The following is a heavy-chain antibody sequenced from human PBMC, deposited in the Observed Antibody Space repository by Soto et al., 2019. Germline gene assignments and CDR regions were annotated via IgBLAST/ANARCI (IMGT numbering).Heavy chain of an antibody. CDR2: IYYSGST. D-gene: IGHD3-22*01. CDR1: GGSISSGGYY. CDR3: ARETYYYDSSGYYGFDY. V-gene: IGHV4-31*03. J-gene: IGHJ4*02. Sequence: SETLSLTCTVSGGSISSGGYYWSWIRQHPGKGLEWIGYIYYSGSTYYNPSLKSRVTISVDTSKNQFSLKLSSVTAADTAVYYCARETYYYDSSGYYGFDYWGQGTLVTVSS.